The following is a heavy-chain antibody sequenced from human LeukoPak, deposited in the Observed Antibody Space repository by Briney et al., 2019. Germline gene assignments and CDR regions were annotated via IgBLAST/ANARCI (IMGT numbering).Heavy chain of an antibody. D-gene: IGHD5-18*01. Sequence: ASVKVSCKASGYTFTSYAMHWVRQAPGQRLEWMGWINAGNGNTKYSQKFQGRVTITRDTSASTAYMELSSLRSEDTAVYYCARVPHSAMVEYAEYFQHWGQGTLVTVSS. V-gene: IGHV1-3*01. J-gene: IGHJ1*01. CDR2: INAGNGNT. CDR1: GYTFTSYA. CDR3: ARVPHSAMVEYAEYFQH.